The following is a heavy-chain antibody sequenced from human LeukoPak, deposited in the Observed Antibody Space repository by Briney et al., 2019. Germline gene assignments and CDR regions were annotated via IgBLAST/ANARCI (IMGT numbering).Heavy chain of an antibody. D-gene: IGHD6-13*01. CDR2: ISGDGGST. CDR3: AKGTSSWHEFDY. V-gene: IGHV3-43D*03. Sequence: GGSLRLSCAASGFTFDDYAMHWVRQAPGKGLEWVSLISGDGGSTYYADSVKGRFTISRDNSKNSLYVQMNSLRGEDSAFYYCAKGTSSWHEFDYWGQGTLVIVSS. CDR1: GFTFDDYA. J-gene: IGHJ4*02.